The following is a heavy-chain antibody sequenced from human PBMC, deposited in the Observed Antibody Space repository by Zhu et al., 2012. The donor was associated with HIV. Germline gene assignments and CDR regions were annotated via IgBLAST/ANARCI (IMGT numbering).Heavy chain of an antibody. CDR3: ARVLLWFGESSEAGYYFDY. V-gene: IGHV4-34*01. Sequence: QVQLQQWGAGLLKPSETLSLTCAVYGGSFSGYYWSWIRQPPGKGLEWIGEINHSGSTNYNPSLKSRLTMPVDTSKNQFSLKLSPVTAADTAVYYCARVLLWFGESSEAGYYFDYWGQGTLVTVSX. J-gene: IGHJ4*02. D-gene: IGHD3-10*01. CDR2: INHSGST. CDR1: GGSFSGYY.